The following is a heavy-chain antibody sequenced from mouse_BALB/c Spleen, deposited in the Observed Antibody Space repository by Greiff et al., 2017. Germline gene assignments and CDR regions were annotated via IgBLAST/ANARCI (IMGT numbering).Heavy chain of an antibody. J-gene: IGHJ2*01. V-gene: IGHV1S137*01. Sequence: QVQLKQSGAELVRPGVSVKISCKGSGYTFTDYAMHWVKQSHAKSLEWIGVISTYYGDASYNQKFKGKATMTVDKSSSTAYMELARLTSEDSAIYYCARGGGNYDYWGQGTTLTVSS. D-gene: IGHD2-1*01. CDR3: ARGGGNYDY. CDR2: ISTYYGDA. CDR1: GYTFTDYA.